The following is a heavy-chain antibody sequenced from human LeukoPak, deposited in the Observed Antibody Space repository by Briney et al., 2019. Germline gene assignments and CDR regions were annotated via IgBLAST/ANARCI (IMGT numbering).Heavy chain of an antibody. V-gene: IGHV3-53*04. D-gene: IGHD5-12*01. CDR1: GFTVSSNY. J-gene: IGHJ6*02. Sequence: GGSLRLSCAASGFTVSSNYMSWVRQAPGKGLEWVSVIYSGGSTYYADSVKGRFTISRHNSKNTLYLQMNSLRAEDTAVYYCARPRAAVATIKGYYYGMDVWGQGTTVTVSS. CDR2: IYSGGST. CDR3: ARPRAAVATIKGYYYGMDV.